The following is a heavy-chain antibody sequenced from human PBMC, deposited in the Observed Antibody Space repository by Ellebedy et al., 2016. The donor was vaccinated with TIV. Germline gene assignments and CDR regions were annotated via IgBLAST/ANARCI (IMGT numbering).Heavy chain of an antibody. J-gene: IGHJ2*01. CDR1: GFTFRSYW. CDR2: IEDAGTET. CDR3: ARRGSRYWYFDF. D-gene: IGHD1-1*01. Sequence: GESLKISCAASGFTFRSYWMSWVRQAPGKGLEWVASIEDAGTETYYVDSAEGRFIISRDNSTNSLYLRINNPRDEDTAVYYCARRGSRYWYFDFWGRGTQVIVSS. V-gene: IGHV3-7*03.